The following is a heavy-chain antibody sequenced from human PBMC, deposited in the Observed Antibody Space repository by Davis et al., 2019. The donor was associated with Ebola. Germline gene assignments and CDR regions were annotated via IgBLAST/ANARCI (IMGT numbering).Heavy chain of an antibody. D-gene: IGHD3-10*01. Sequence: ASVKVSCKASGYTSSIYGLSWVRQAPGQGLEWMGWINPYNGNTDYAQNFQGRVTVTTDTSTSTAYMELRSLRSDDTAVYYCARDIGYSFGSGSYSKYDYWGQGTLVTVSS. CDR1: GYTSSIYG. J-gene: IGHJ4*02. CDR3: ARDIGYSFGSGSYSKYDY. CDR2: INPYNGNT. V-gene: IGHV1-18*01.